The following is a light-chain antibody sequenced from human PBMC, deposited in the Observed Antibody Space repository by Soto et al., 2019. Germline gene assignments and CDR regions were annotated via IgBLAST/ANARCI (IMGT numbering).Light chain of an antibody. CDR2: DAS. CDR1: QSISYW. J-gene: IGKJ1*01. Sequence: DIQMTQSPSTLSASVGDRVTITCRASQSISYWLAWYQQKPGRAPKLLIYDASSLETGVPSKFSGSGSGTEFTLTISSLQPDDFATYYCQQYNSYWTFGQGTKV. V-gene: IGKV1-5*01. CDR3: QQYNSYWT.